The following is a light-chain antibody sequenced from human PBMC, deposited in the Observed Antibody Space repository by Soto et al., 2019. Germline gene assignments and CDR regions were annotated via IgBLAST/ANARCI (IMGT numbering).Light chain of an antibody. CDR1: SGHSSYA. V-gene: IGLV4-69*01. Sequence: QLVLTQSPSASASLGASVKLTCTLSSGHSSYAIAWHQQQPEKGPRYLMILNSDGSHSKGDGIPDRFSGSSSGAERYLTISSLHSEDEADYYCQTWGTGIPVFGGGTKLTVL. J-gene: IGLJ2*01. CDR3: QTWGTGIPV. CDR2: LNSDGSH.